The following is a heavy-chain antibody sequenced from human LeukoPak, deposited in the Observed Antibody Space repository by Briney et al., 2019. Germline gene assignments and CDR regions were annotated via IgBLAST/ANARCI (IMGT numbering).Heavy chain of an antibody. CDR1: GFTFRRYW. J-gene: IGHJ6*04. D-gene: IGHD3-10*02. V-gene: IGHV3-7*01. CDR3: AELGITMIGGV. CDR2: IKEDGSEK. Sequence: GGSLRLSCVASGFTFRRYWMTWVRQAPGKKPEWVANIKEDGSEKYYDDSVRGRFTISRDNAKNSVYLQMNSLRAEDTAVYYCAELGITMIGGVWGKGTTVTISS.